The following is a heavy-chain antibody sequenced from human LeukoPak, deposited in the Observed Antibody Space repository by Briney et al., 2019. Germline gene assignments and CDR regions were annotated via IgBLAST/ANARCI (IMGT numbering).Heavy chain of an antibody. V-gene: IGHV4-59*08. J-gene: IGHJ4*02. Sequence: SETLSLTCSASGGSIIGHWWSWVRQPPGKGLEWIGDVFYSGSNNYNPSLKSRLTISLDTSTNQFSLYLRSVTATDTAMYYCARRNTADASIDFWGQGTLVTASS. CDR1: GGSIIGHW. CDR3: ARRNTADASIDF. CDR2: VFYSGSN. D-gene: IGHD4-17*01.